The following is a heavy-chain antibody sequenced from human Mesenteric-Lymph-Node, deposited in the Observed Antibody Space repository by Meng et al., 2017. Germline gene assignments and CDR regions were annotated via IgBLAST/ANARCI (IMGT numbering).Heavy chain of an antibody. Sequence: QVQLVQSGAEVRKPGASVKVSCKASGYTFTSYGINWVRQAPGQGLEWMGWISCNRGKTSYAQKLEDRITMTTDSSTTTVYMELRSLRSEDTAVYYCARVEPREGSGQYYFDYWGQGTLVTVSS. J-gene: IGHJ4*02. CDR3: ARVEPREGSGQYYFDY. D-gene: IGHD2-15*01. V-gene: IGHV1-18*01. CDR2: ISCNRGKT. CDR1: GYTFTSYG.